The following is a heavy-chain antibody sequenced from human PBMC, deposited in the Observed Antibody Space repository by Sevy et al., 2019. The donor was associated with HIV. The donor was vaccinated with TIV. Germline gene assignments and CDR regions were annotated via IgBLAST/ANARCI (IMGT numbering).Heavy chain of an antibody. J-gene: IGHJ6*02. D-gene: IGHD3-10*01. V-gene: IGHV3-21*01. CDR1: GFTFSYYD. CDR2: ISSGSSYI. Sequence: GGSLRLSCAASGFTFSYYDLNWVRQAPGKGLEWVSSISSGSSYIYYADSVKGRFTNSRDNAENSLFLQMKSLRAEDTVVDYCAEDGAYYGSDGMDVWGQGTTVTVSS. CDR3: AEDGAYYGSDGMDV.